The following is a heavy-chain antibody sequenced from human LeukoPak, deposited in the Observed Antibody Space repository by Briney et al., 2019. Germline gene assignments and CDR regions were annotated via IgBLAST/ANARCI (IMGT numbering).Heavy chain of an antibody. D-gene: IGHD2-15*01. CDR3: ARLQWDCSGGGCYWFDP. J-gene: IGHJ5*02. V-gene: IGHV4-59*08. CDR1: GGSISSYY. CDR2: IYYSGST. Sequence: PSETLSLTCTASGGSISSYYWSWIRQPPGKGLEWIGYIYYSGSTNFNPSLKSRVTISVDTSKNQFSLKLSSVSAADTAVYYCARLQWDCSGGGCYWFDPWGQGTLVTVSS.